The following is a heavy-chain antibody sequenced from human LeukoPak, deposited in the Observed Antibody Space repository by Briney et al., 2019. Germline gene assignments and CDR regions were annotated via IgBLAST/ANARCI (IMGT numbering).Heavy chain of an antibody. CDR1: GFTFSSYA. V-gene: IGHV3-23*01. D-gene: IGHD6-13*01. CDR3: AKAPPRQQLVYYFDY. Sequence: SGGSLRLSCAASGFTFSSYAMSWVRQAPGKGLEWVSAISGSGGSTYYADSVKGRFTISRDNSKNTLYLQTNSLRAEDTAVYYCAKAPPRQQLVYYFDYWGQGTLVTVSS. J-gene: IGHJ4*02. CDR2: ISGSGGST.